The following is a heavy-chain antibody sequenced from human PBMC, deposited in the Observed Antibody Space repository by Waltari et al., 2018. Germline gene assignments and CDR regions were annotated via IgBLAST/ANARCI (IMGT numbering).Heavy chain of an antibody. J-gene: IGHJ3*02. V-gene: IGHV3-53*01. Sequence: EVQLVESGGGLIQPGGSLRLSCAASGFTVSSNYMSWVRQAPGKGLEWVSVIYSGGSTYYAVSVKGRFTISRDNSKNTLYLQMNSLRAEDTAVYYCARGGLYYYDSSGYHAFDIWGQGTMVTVSS. D-gene: IGHD3-22*01. CDR1: GFTVSSNY. CDR3: ARGGLYYYDSSGYHAFDI. CDR2: IYSGGST.